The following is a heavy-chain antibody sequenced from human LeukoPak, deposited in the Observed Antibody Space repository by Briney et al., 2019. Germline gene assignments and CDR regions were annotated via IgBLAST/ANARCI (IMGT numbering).Heavy chain of an antibody. Sequence: GGSLRLSCAASGFTFSSYAMSWVRQAPGKGLEWVSAISGSGGSTYYADSVKGRLTISRHNSKHTPYLQMNSLGAEDTAVYYCAISEHYYGSGSYYEDYWGQGTLVTVSS. CDR3: AISEHYYGSGSYYEDY. V-gene: IGHV3-23*01. CDR2: ISGSGGST. CDR1: GFTFSSYA. D-gene: IGHD3-10*01. J-gene: IGHJ4*02.